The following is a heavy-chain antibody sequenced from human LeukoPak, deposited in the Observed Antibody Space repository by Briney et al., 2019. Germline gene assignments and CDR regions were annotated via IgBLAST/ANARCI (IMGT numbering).Heavy chain of an antibody. CDR2: IKQDGSEK. D-gene: IGHD6-13*01. V-gene: IGHV3-7*01. CDR1: GFTFSSYW. J-gene: IGHJ6*03. CDR3: ARDRSSSWSYYYYYYMDV. Sequence: GGSLRLSCAASGFTFSSYWMSWVRQAPGKGLEWVANIKQDGSEKYYVDSVKGRFTISRDNAKNSLYLQMNSLRAEDTAVYYCARDRSSSWSYYYYYYMDVWGKGTTVTVSS.